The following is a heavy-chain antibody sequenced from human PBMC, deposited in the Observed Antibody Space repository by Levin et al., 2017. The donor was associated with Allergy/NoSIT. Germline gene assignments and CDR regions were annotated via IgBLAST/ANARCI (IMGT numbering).Heavy chain of an antibody. D-gene: IGHD3-22*01. J-gene: IGHJ5*02. CDR2: IDNDGTST. CDR3: AREVETSSTYYFRGWFDP. Sequence: PGGSLRLSCVGSGLIFSDHWMHWVRQVPGKGPVWVSRIDNDGTSTVYADSVKGRFTISRDNAKNTLYLQMNSLRAEDTAVYYCAREVETSSTYYFRGWFDPWGQGTLVTVSS. V-gene: IGHV3-74*01. CDR1: GLIFSDHW.